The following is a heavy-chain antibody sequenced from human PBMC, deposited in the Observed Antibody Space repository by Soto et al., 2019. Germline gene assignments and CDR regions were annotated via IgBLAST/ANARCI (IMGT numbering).Heavy chain of an antibody. CDR1: GYTFTSYG. CDR2: ISAYNGNT. Sequence: QVQLVQSGAEVKKPGASVKVSCKASGYTFTSYGISWVRQAPGQGLEWMGWISAYNGNTNYAQKLQGSVTMTTDTSTSTAYMELRSLRSGDTAVYYCARDRVSEWLAPRWFAPWGQGTLVTVSS. CDR3: ARDRVSEWLAPRWFAP. V-gene: IGHV1-18*01. D-gene: IGHD6-19*01. J-gene: IGHJ5*02.